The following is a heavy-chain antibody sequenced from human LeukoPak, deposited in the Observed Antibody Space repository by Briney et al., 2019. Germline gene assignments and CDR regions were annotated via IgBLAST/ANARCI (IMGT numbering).Heavy chain of an antibody. D-gene: IGHD5-12*01. Sequence: EASVKVSCKASGYTFTNYAISWVRQAPGQGLEWVGWISAYNGNTNYAQKLQGRVTMTTDTSTSTAYMDLRSLRSDDTAVYYCARVRNSGFRYVDSWGQGTLVTVSS. CDR3: ARVRNSGFRYVDS. J-gene: IGHJ4*02. CDR1: GYTFTNYA. V-gene: IGHV1-18*01. CDR2: ISAYNGNT.